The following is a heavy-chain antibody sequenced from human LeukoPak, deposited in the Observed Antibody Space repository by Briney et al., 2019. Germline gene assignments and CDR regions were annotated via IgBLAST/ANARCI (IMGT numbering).Heavy chain of an antibody. V-gene: IGHV4-34*01. CDR2: INHSGST. CDR3: ARIDRGDL. J-gene: IGHJ2*01. CDR1: GGSFSGYY. Sequence: PSETLSLTCAVYGGSFSGYYWSWIRQPPGKGLEWIGEINHSGSTNYNPSLKSRVTISIDTSKNQFSLKLSSVTAADTALYYCARIDRGDLWGRGTLVTVSS.